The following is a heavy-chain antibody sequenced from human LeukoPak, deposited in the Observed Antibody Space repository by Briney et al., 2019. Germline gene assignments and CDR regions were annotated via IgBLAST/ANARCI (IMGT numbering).Heavy chain of an antibody. Sequence: SEGSLRLSCAASGFTFSSYAMSWVRQAPGKGLEWVSAISGSGGSTYYADSVKGRFTISRDNSKNTLYLQMNSLRAEDTAVYYCAKVVYCGGDCYSAAFDIWGQGTMVTVSS. D-gene: IGHD2-21*01. V-gene: IGHV3-23*01. CDR2: ISGSGGST. J-gene: IGHJ3*02. CDR3: AKVVYCGGDCYSAAFDI. CDR1: GFTFSSYA.